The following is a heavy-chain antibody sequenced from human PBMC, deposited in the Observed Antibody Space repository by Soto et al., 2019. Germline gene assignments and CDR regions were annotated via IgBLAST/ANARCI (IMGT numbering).Heavy chain of an antibody. D-gene: IGHD6-19*01. J-gene: IGHJ6*02. CDR3: ASELIAVAGKYYYYYGMDV. Sequence: QLQLQESGPGLVKPSETLSLTCTVSGGSISSSCYYWGWIRQPPGKGLEWIGSIYYSGSTYYNPSLKSRVTLAVDPSKNEFSLKLSSVTAADTAVYYCASELIAVAGKYYYYYGMDVWGQGTTVTVSS. CDR1: GGSISSSCYY. CDR2: IYYSGST. V-gene: IGHV4-39*01.